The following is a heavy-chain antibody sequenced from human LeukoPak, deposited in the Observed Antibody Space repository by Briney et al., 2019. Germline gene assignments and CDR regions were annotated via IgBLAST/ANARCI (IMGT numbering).Heavy chain of an antibody. CDR3: ARLPRDSSYSPL. V-gene: IGHV4-39*01. Sequence: PSETLSLSCTVSGGSISDTYYYWGWIRQPPGKSPEWIGSIYYLGHTYYDPSLQSRVTISVDTSKNQFFLRVNSVTAADTALYYCARLPRDSSYSPLWGQGSRVTVTS. CDR2: IYYLGHT. D-gene: IGHD2-15*01. CDR1: GGSISDTYYY. J-gene: IGHJ4*02.